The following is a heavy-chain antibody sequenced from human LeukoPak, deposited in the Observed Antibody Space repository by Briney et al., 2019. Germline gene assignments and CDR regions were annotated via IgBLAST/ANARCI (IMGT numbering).Heavy chain of an antibody. CDR1: GYSFTGYY. Sequence: ASVKVSCKASGYSFTGYYLHWVRQAPGQGPEWMGRINPDSAVTDYAQKFQGRVTMTRDTSISTAYMELDRLRSDDTAVYYVARNPEWELPFDHWAKGTLVTVSS. J-gene: IGHJ4*02. D-gene: IGHD1-26*01. V-gene: IGHV1-2*06. CDR3: ARNPEWELPFDH. CDR2: INPDSAVT.